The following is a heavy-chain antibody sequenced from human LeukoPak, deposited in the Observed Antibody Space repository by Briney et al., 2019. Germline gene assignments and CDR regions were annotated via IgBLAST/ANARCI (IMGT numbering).Heavy chain of an antibody. Sequence: SETLSLTCTVSGGSISSYYWSWIRQPPGKGLEWIGYIYYSGSTNYNPSLKSRVTISVDTSKNQFSLKLSSVTAADTAVYYCASDQGYSYGYVGAFDIWGQGTMVTVSS. CDR2: IYYSGST. CDR1: GGSISSYY. D-gene: IGHD5-18*01. V-gene: IGHV4-59*01. J-gene: IGHJ3*02. CDR3: ASDQGYSYGYVGAFDI.